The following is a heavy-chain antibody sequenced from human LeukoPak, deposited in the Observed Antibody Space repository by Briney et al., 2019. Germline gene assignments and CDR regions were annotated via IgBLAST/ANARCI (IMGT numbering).Heavy chain of an antibody. CDR2: XXXXXST. J-gene: IGHJ6*02. V-gene: IGHV4-31*03. Sequence: PSETLSLTCTVSGGSISSGGYYWSWIRQHPGXXXXXXXXXXXXXSTYYNPSLKSRVTISVDTSKNQFSLKLSSVTAADTAVYYCARWHVGSSWDAVGYYYYGMDVWGQGTTVTVSS. D-gene: IGHD6-13*01. CDR1: GGSISSGGYY. CDR3: ARWHVGSSWDAVGYYYYGMDV.